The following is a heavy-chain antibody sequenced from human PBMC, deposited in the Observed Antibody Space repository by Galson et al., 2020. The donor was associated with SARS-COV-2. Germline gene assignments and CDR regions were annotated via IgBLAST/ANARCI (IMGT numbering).Heavy chain of an antibody. CDR2: INHSGST. D-gene: IGHD2-15*01. Sequence: SQASETLSLTCAVYGGSFSGYYWSWIRQPPGKGLEWIGEINHSGSTNYNPSLKSRVTISVDTSKNQFSLKLSSVTAADTAVYYCARGRWVLGYCSGGSCYSRWFDPWGQGTLVTVSS. CDR3: ARGRWVLGYCSGGSCYSRWFDP. V-gene: IGHV4-34*01. CDR1: GGSFSGYY. J-gene: IGHJ5*02.